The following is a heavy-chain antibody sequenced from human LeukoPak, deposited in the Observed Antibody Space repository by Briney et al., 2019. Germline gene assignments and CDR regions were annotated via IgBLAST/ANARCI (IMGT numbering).Heavy chain of an antibody. Sequence: GGSLRLSCAASGFTFGSYGMHWVRQAPGKGLGWVAVISNDGSNKYYADSVKGRFTISRDNSKNTLYLQMNSLRAEDTAVYYCAKEGGPGTFDIWGQGTMVTVSS. J-gene: IGHJ3*02. V-gene: IGHV3-30*18. CDR1: GFTFGSYG. D-gene: IGHD2-15*01. CDR2: ISNDGSNK. CDR3: AKEGGPGTFDI.